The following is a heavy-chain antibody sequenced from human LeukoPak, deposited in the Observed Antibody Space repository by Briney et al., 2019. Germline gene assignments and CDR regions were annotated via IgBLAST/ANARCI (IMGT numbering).Heavy chain of an antibody. CDR1: GYSISSGYY. Sequence: PSETLSLTCAVSGYSISSGYYWGWIRPPPGKGVEWIGSIYHSGSTYYNPSLKSRVTISVDTSKNQFSLKLSSVTAADTAVYYCARDPSCSGGSCYPPLNWFDPWGQGTLVTVSS. D-gene: IGHD2-15*01. V-gene: IGHV4-38-2*02. J-gene: IGHJ5*02. CDR2: IYHSGST. CDR3: ARDPSCSGGSCYPPLNWFDP.